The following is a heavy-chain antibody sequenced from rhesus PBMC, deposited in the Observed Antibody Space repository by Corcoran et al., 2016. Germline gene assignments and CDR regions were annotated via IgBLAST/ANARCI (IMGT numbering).Heavy chain of an antibody. CDR1: GFSLTTSGMG. CDR3: ARGGCSGIYCFYYFDY. J-gene: IGHJ4*01. Sequence: QVTLKESGPALVKPTQTLTLTCTFSGFSLTTSGMGVGWNRQPPGKALEWLALIYWDDDKRYSTSLKSRLTISKDTSKNQVVLTMTNMDPVDTATYYCARGGCSGIYCFYYFDYWGQGVLVTVSS. CDR2: IYWDDDK. D-gene: IGHD2-27*01. V-gene: IGHV2-174*01.